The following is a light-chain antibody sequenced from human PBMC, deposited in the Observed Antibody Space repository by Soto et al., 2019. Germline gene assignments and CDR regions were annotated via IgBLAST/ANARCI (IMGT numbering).Light chain of an antibody. J-gene: IGLJ2*01. CDR1: SSDVGGYNY. CDR3: TSFTSSSTLV. V-gene: IGLV2-14*01. CDR2: EVS. Sequence: QSALTQPASVSGSPGQSITISCTGTSSDVGGYNYVSWYQLYPGKAPKLMIYEVSNRPSWVSNRFSGSKSGNTASLVISGLQAEDEADYYCTSFTSSSTLVIGGGTKLTVL.